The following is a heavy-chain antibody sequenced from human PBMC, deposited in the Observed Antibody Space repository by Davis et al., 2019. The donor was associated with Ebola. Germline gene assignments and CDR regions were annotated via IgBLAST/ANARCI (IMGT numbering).Heavy chain of an antibody. J-gene: IGHJ4*02. Sequence: GESLKLSCAASGFTFSSYAMSWVRQAPGKGLEWVSAISGSGGSTHYADSVKGRFTISRDNSKNTLYLQMNSLRAEDTAVYYCARVGGPEPNDYWGQGTLVTVSS. D-gene: IGHD1-14*01. V-gene: IGHV3-23*01. CDR3: ARVGGPEPNDY. CDR2: ISGSGGST. CDR1: GFTFSSYA.